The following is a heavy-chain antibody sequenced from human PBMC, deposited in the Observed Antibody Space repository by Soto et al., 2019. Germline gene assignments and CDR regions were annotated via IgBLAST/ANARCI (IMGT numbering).Heavy chain of an antibody. CDR1: GGSISNNY. CDR3: ARSYRDSYEH. CDR2: IYSNGRT. V-gene: IGHV4-4*07. D-gene: IGHD4-17*01. J-gene: IGHJ1*01. Sequence: PSETLSLTCNVSGGSISNNYWTWIRQPAGKGLGWIGRIYSNGRTNFNPSLKSRISMSIDTSKNQFSLKLTSVTAADTAVYYCARSYRDSYEHWGQGTLVTVSS.